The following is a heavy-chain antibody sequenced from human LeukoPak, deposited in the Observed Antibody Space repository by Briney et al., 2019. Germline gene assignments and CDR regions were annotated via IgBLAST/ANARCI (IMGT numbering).Heavy chain of an antibody. J-gene: IGHJ5*02. CDR3: ARSGAGYSSGWYTPRNGWFDP. Sequence: GGSLRLSCAASGFTFGSYSMNWVRQAPGKGLEWVSYISSSSSTIYYADSVKGRFTISRDNAKNSLYLQMNSLRAEDTAVYYCARSGAGYSSGWYTPRNGWFDPWGQGTLVTVSS. V-gene: IGHV3-48*01. CDR2: ISSSSSTI. D-gene: IGHD6-19*01. CDR1: GFTFGSYS.